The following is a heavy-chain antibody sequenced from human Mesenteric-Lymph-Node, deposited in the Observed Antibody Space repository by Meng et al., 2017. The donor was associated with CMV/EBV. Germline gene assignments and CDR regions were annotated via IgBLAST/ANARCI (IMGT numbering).Heavy chain of an antibody. CDR2: ISDSGSTK. CDR1: GFTFSSYT. J-gene: IGHJ4*02. V-gene: IGHV3-48*04. CDR3: ATYFDY. Sequence: GGSLRLSCAASGFTFSSYTMSWVRQAPGKGLEWVSYISDSGSTKYYADSVKGRFTISRDNTKNSLYLQMNSLRAEDTAVYYCATYFDYWGQGTLVTVSS.